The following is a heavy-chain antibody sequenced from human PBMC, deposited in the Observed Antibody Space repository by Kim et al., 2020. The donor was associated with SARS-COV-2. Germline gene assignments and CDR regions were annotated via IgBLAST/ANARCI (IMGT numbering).Heavy chain of an antibody. CDR2: IYSTSVNS. D-gene: IGHD6-19*01. Sequence: SETLSLTCSVSGGSMRSYYWSWIRQPAWKGLEWIGRIYSTSVNSNYNPSLKSRVTVSVDTSKNQFFLKLNSVTAADTAVYYCARDDPSGWLNWFDPWGQG. CDR3: ARDDPSGWLNWFDP. CDR1: GGSMRSYY. J-gene: IGHJ5*02. V-gene: IGHV4-4*07.